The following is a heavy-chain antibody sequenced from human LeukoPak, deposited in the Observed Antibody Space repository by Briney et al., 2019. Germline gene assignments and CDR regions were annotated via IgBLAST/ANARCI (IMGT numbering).Heavy chain of an antibody. J-gene: IGHJ3*02. D-gene: IGHD2-15*01. CDR1: GYTFTSYG. Sequence: ASVKVSCKASGYTFTSYGTSWVRQAPGHGLEWMGWISAYNGNTNYAQKLQGRVTMTTDTSTSTAYMELRSLRSDDTAVYYCARDIVVVVAATPGHDAFDIWGQGTMVTVSS. CDR3: ARDIVVVVAATPGHDAFDI. CDR2: ISAYNGNT. V-gene: IGHV1-18*01.